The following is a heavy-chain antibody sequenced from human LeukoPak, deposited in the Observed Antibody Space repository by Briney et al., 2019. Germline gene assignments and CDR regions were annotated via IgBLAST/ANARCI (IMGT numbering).Heavy chain of an antibody. CDR3: TITFTFGGVIEQWIFDY. J-gene: IGHJ4*02. V-gene: IGHV3-15*01. Sequence: SGGSLRLSCAASGFTFSNAWMSWVRQAPGKGLEWVGRIKSKTDGGTTDYAAPVKGRFTISRDDSKNTLYLQMNSLKTEDTAVYYCTITFTFGGVIEQWIFDYWGQGTLVTVSS. CDR1: GFTFSNAW. CDR2: IKSKTDGGTT. D-gene: IGHD3-16*02.